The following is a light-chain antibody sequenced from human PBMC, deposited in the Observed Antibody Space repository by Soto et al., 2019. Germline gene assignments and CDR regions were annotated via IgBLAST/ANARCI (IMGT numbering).Light chain of an antibody. CDR3: QQSYSTPIT. J-gene: IGKJ4*01. Sequence: DIQMTQSPSSLSASVADRVTITCRASQSISSYLNWYQQKPGKAPKLLIYAASSLQSGVPSRFSGSGSGTDFTLTISSLQPEDFATYYCQQSYSTPITFGGGTKVDI. CDR1: QSISSY. V-gene: IGKV1-39*01. CDR2: AAS.